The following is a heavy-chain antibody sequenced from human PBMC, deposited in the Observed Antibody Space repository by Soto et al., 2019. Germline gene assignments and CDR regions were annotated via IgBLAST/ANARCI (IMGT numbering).Heavy chain of an antibody. Sequence: QVQLQESGPGLVKPSQTLSLTCTASGGSISSGGYYWSWIRQHPGKGLEWIGYIYYSGSTYYNPSLKSRVTISVDTSKNQFSLKLSSVTAADTAVYYCARAGPAGVPAAQNDYWGQGTLVTVSS. J-gene: IGHJ4*02. CDR2: IYYSGST. V-gene: IGHV4-31*03. D-gene: IGHD2-2*01. CDR3: ARAGPAGVPAAQNDY. CDR1: GGSISSGGYY.